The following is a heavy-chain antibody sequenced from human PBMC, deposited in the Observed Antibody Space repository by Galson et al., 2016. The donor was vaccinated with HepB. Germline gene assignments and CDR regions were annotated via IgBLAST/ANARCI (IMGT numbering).Heavy chain of an antibody. CDR1: GYTHNYV. Sequence: SVKVSCKASGYTHNYVMHWVRQAPGQRHEWMGWINAGNGDTGYSQRFQGRVTIARDTSANTAYMELSSLKSEDTAVYYCASGNCGGDCYLDYWGQGTLVTVSS. CDR2: INAGNGDT. CDR3: ASGNCGGDCYLDY. J-gene: IGHJ4*02. V-gene: IGHV1-3*01. D-gene: IGHD2-21*02.